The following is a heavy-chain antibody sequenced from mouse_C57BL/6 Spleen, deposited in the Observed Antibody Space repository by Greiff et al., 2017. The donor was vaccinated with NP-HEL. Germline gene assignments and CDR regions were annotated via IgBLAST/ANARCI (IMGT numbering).Heavy chain of an antibody. CDR1: GFTFSSYA. D-gene: IGHD1-1*01. Sequence: EVHLVESGGGLVKPGGSLKLSCAASGFTFSSYAMSRVRQTPEKRLEWVATISDGGSYTYYPDNVKGRFTISRDNAKNNLYLQMRHLKSEDTAMYYCAREITTRAWYFDVWGTGTTVTVSS. CDR2: ISDGGSYT. CDR3: AREITTRAWYFDV. V-gene: IGHV5-4*01. J-gene: IGHJ1*03.